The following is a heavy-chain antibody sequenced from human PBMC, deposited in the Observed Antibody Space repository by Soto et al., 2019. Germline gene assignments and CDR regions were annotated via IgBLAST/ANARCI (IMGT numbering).Heavy chain of an antibody. D-gene: IGHD3-10*01. V-gene: IGHV3-74*01. CDR2: IDNDGTDS. J-gene: IGHJ6*04. Sequence: EVQLVESGGGLVQPGGSLRLSCAASGFTLSGRSMHWVRQAPGKGLVWVSGIDNDGTDSTYADSVKGRFTSSRDNAKNMLYLQMNSRRVEDTAVYYCARGWFGPDVWGKGTTVTVSS. CDR3: ARGWFGPDV. CDR1: GFTLSGRS.